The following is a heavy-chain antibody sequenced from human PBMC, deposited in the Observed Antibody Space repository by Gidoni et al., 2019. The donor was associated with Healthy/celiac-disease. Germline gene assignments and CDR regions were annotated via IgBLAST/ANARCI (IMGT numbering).Heavy chain of an antibody. CDR1: GDSISGYS. CDR3: ARDSPRGITMAHDY. Sequence: QVQLQESGPGLVKPSETLSLTCTVSGDSISGYSWSWIGQSPTKGLEWIGYFYSTGSTTYNPSLKSRVTISLDTANNQVSLKLTSVTAADTAVYYCARDSPRGITMAHDYWGQGTLVSVS. J-gene: IGHJ4*02. D-gene: IGHD3-10*01. CDR2: FYSTGST. V-gene: IGHV4-59*01.